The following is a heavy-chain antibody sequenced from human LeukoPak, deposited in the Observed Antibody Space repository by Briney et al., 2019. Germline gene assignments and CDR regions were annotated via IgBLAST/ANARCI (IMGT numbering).Heavy chain of an antibody. V-gene: IGHV4-39*07. CDR3: ARGPYSYDSSGAFDI. D-gene: IGHD3-22*01. CDR2: VYYTGST. CDR1: GGSISSALYH. J-gene: IGHJ3*02. Sequence: SETLSLTCTVSGGSISSALYHWGWIRQPPGKNLEWLGSVYYTGSTNYNPSLKSRVTISVDTSKNQFSLKLSSVTAADTAVYFCARGPYSYDSSGAFDIWGQGTMVTVSS.